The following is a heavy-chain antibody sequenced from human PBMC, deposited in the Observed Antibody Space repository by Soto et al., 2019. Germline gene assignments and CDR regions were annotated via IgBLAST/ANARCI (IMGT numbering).Heavy chain of an antibody. J-gene: IGHJ5*02. CDR1: GFIFSSFG. D-gene: IGHD6-19*01. V-gene: IGHV3-33*01. CDR2: IWYDGSNK. Sequence: QVQLVESGGGVVQPGRSPRLSCTASGFIFSSFGMHWVRQAPGKGLEWVAIIWYDGSNKYYADSVKGRFTISRDNSKNTLYLQMNSLRAEDTAIYYCARDLADSSGWNGDWFDPWGQGTLVTVSS. CDR3: ARDLADSSGWNGDWFDP.